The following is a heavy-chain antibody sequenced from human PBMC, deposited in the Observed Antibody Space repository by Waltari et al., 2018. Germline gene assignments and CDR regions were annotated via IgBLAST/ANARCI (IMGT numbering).Heavy chain of an antibody. CDR2: ISSSSSDI. D-gene: IGHD5-12*01. CDR1: GFTFSSYS. J-gene: IGHJ4*02. CDR3: ARDSLVGDGGYPY. V-gene: IGHV3-21*01. Sequence: EVQLVESGGGLVKPGGSLRLSCAASGFTFSSYSMNWVRQAPGKGLEWVSSISSSSSDIYYADSVKGRFTISRDNAKNSLYLQMNSLRAEDTAVYYCARDSLVGDGGYPYWGQGTLVTVSS.